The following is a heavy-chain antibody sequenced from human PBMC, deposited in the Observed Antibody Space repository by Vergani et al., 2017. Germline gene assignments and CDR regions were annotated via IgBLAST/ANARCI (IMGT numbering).Heavy chain of an antibody. J-gene: IGHJ4*02. CDR2: IHYDGSHE. Sequence: QVQLVESGGGVVQPGRSLRLSCAASGFSFSSFGFHWVRQAPGKGLEWVAFIHYDGSHEYYLESVKGRFTISRDNSKNTLILQMNGLRAEDTAVYYCARDRGCATSSCYFSGAFVHWGLGTLVSVSS. CDR3: ARDRGCATSSCYFSGAFVH. CDR1: GFSFSSFG. V-gene: IGHV3-33*01. D-gene: IGHD2-2*01.